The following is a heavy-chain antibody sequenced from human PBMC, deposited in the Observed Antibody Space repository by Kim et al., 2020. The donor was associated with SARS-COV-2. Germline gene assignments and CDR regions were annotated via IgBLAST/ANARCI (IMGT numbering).Heavy chain of an antibody. Sequence: PSVKVSCKASGYTFTSYGISWVRQAPGQGLEWMGWISAYNGNTNYAQKLQGRVTMTTDTSTSTAYMELRSLRSDDTAVYYCAYGVATKTARALGYYYYYGMDVWGQGTTVTVSS. D-gene: IGHD5-12*01. J-gene: IGHJ6*02. CDR3: AYGVATKTARALGYYYYYGMDV. V-gene: IGHV1-18*01. CDR2: ISAYNGNT. CDR1: GYTFTSYG.